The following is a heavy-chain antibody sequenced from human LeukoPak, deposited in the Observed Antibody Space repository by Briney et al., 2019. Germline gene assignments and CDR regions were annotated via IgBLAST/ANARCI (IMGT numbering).Heavy chain of an antibody. V-gene: IGHV3-15*01. D-gene: IGHD6-19*01. J-gene: IGHJ4*02. CDR2: IKSKPDGETT. CDR3: TRVRPYDSGCFDC. Sequence: GGSLRLSCAASGFTFDYIWMSWVPQAPGKALEWVGRIKSKPDGETTDYAAPVKGRFNLSRDDSKNTLYLQMNSLKIEDTAVYYCTRVRPYDSGCFDCWGQGTLVTVSS. CDR1: GFTFDYIW.